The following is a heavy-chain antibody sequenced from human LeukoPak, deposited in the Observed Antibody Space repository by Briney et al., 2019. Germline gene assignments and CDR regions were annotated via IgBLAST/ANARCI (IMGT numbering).Heavy chain of an antibody. CDR3: ARGRVSSSTWYSTYYYYFYMDV. Sequence: SETLSLSCSVSDDSITMYYRTWIRQPPGKGLEWIGYVDHTGSTNFNPSPNGRVSISPDTTKNLFSLRLRSVTAADTAVYFCARGRVSSSTWYSTYYYYFYMDVWGKGTTVTISS. CDR1: DDSITMYY. J-gene: IGHJ6*03. D-gene: IGHD1-1*01. V-gene: IGHV4-59*01. CDR2: VDHTGST.